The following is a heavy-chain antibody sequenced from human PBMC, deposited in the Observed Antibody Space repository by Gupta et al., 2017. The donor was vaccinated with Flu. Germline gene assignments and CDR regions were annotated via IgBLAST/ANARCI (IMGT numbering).Heavy chain of an antibody. CDR3: AKRPISTSCYGCWFDP. CDR1: GFTFSRYA. CDR2: ISNSGDRT. D-gene: IGHD2-2*01. V-gene: IGHV3-23*01. Sequence: QMLESGGGLVQPGGSLRLSCVGSGFTFSRYAMTWVRQAPGKGLEWVSDISNSGDRTFYADSVKGRFTISRDNSKNTLFLHMTSLRADDTATYFCAKRPISTSCYGCWFDPWGQGTLVTVSS. J-gene: IGHJ5*02.